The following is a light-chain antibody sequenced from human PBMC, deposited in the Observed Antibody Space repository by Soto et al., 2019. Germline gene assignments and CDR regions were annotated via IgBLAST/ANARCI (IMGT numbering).Light chain of an antibody. CDR3: NSYRSTDTVV. CDR2: EVS. J-gene: IGLJ2*01. CDR1: SNDVGGYNH. V-gene: IGLV2-14*01. Sequence: QSALTQPASVSGSPGQSITISCTGTSNDVGGYNHVSWYQQHQGKAPKLIIYEVSYRPSGVSNRFSGSKSGNTASLTISGLQPEYEADYYCNSYRSTDTVVFGGGTKVTVL.